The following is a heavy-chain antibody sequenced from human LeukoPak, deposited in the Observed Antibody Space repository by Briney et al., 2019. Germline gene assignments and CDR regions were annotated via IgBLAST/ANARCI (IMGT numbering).Heavy chain of an antibody. Sequence: PSETLSLTCTVSGGSISSGSYYWSWIRQPAGKGLEWIGRIYTSGSTNYNPSLKSRVTISVDTSKNQFSLKLSSVTAADTAVYYCAREGYYYVVDYWGQGTLVTVSS. CDR2: IYTSGST. CDR1: GGSISSGSYY. D-gene: IGHD3-22*01. J-gene: IGHJ4*02. CDR3: AREGYYYVVDY. V-gene: IGHV4-61*02.